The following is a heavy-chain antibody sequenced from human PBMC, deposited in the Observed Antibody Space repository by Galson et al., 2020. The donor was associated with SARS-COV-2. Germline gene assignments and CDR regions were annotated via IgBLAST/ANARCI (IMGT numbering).Heavy chain of an antibody. D-gene: IGHD5-18*01. CDR1: GFTFSSYG. CDR2: IWYDGSNK. CDR3: AKDLSPYVDTGNGG. Sequence: GGSLRLSCAASGFTFSSYGMHWVRQAPGKGLEWVAVIWYDGSNKYYADSVKGRFTISRDNSKNTLYLQMNSLRAEDTAVYYCAKDLSPYVDTGNGGWCQGTLVTVSS. V-gene: IGHV3-33*06. J-gene: IGHJ4*02.